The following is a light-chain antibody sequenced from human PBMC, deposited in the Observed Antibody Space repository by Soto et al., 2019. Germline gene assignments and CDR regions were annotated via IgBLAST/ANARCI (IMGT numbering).Light chain of an antibody. CDR1: RSVSIN. CDR3: QQYNKWPWT. Sequence: EIVMTQSPATLSVSPGERATLSCRASRSVSINLAWYHQKPGQAPRLLIYGTSARATGIPARFSGSGSGTEFTLTISSLQSEDFAIYYCQQYNKWPWTFGQGTKVEIK. V-gene: IGKV3-15*01. CDR2: GTS. J-gene: IGKJ1*01.